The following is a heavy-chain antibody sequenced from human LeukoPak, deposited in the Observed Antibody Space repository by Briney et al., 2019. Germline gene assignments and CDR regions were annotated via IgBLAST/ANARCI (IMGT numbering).Heavy chain of an antibody. J-gene: IGHJ4*02. CDR2: INHSGST. D-gene: IGHD5-18*01. CDR1: GGSFSGYY. Sequence: RSETLSLTCAVYGGSFSGYYWSWIRQPPGKGLEWIGEINHSGSTNYNPSLKSRVTISVDTSKNQFSLKLSSVTAADTAVYYCARWAHSYGWQYWDQGTLVTVSS. V-gene: IGHV4-34*01. CDR3: ARWAHSYGWQY.